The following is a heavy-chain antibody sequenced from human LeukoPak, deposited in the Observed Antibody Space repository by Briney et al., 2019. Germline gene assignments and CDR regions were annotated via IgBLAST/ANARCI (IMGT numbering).Heavy chain of an antibody. CDR1: GYTFTGYY. D-gene: IGHD5-18*01. CDR2: IYPKSGGT. V-gene: IGHV1-2*02. CDR3: ARGDTAMVRPFDY. J-gene: IGHJ4*02. Sequence: ASVKVSCKASGYTFTGYYMHWVRQAPGQGLEWMGWIYPKSGGTNYAQNFQGRVTMTRDTSITTAYMELSRLSSDDTAVYYCARGDTAMVRPFDYWGQGTLVTVSS.